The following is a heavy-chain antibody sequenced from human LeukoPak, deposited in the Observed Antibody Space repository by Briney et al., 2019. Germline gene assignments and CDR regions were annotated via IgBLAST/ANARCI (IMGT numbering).Heavy chain of an antibody. Sequence: SETLSLPFAVYGGSFSGYFWNWIRPPPGKGLEWIGGINYSGSTNYNPSLKSRLTMSVDTSKNQFSLTLNSVTAADTAVYYCARGSRFWLGNFFRQPLFFDYWGPGNLATVSS. CDR2: INYSGST. D-gene: IGHD6-19*01. V-gene: IGHV4-34*01. CDR3: ARGSRFWLGNFFRQPLFFDY. J-gene: IGHJ4*02. CDR1: GGSFSGYF.